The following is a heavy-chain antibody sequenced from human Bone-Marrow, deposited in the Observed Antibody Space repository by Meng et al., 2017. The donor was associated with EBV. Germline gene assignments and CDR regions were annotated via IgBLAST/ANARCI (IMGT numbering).Heavy chain of an antibody. CDR2: FRPTLGAP. CDR1: GGPFRNYA. D-gene: IGHD3-10*01. CDR3: ASESGRGYTPDY. J-gene: IGHJ4*02. V-gene: IGHV1-69*01. Sequence: QVQLGQPAAEVKKPGSSVKVSCKTSGGPFRNYAISWVRQAPGQGLEWLGGFRPTLGAPNYAQKFHGRVSITADESTSTHYMDLSSLRSEDTAVYYCASESGRGYTPDYWGQGTLVTVSS.